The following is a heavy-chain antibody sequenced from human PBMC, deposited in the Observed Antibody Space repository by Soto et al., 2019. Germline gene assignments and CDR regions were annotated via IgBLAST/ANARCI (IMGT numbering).Heavy chain of an antibody. CDR3: ANRYSSGWSDFQH. CDR1: GFTFSTYA. CDR2: ISGGGATT. J-gene: IGHJ1*01. V-gene: IGHV3-23*01. Sequence: EVQLLESGGDLVQPGGSLRLSCAASGFTFSTYAMSWVRQAPGKGLEWVSAISGGGATTYYADSVKGRFTISRDNSKNTLYLQMISLRVEDTAVYYCANRYSSGWSDFQHWGQGTLVTVSS. D-gene: IGHD6-19*01.